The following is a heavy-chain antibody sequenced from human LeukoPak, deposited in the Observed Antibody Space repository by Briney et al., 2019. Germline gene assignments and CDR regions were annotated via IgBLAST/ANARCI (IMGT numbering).Heavy chain of an antibody. D-gene: IGHD6-19*01. CDR2: ISSSSNTI. J-gene: IGHJ4*02. Sequence: GGSLRLSCAASRFTFSTYSMNWVRQAPGKGLEWVSYISSSSNTIYYADSVKGRSTISRDNAKNSLYLQMNSLRAEDTAVYYCARFPPYSSGWYDFWGQGTLVTVSS. CDR1: RFTFSTYS. CDR3: ARFPPYSSGWYDF. V-gene: IGHV3-48*04.